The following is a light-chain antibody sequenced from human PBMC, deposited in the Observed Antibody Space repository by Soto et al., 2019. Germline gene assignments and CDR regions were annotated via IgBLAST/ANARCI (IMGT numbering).Light chain of an antibody. Sequence: DILLTQSPSFLSASVGDRVTITCRASQAIVQGRTTYFAWYQQKPGKAPELLIYDASTLEYGVPSRFSGSGSGTEFTLTINSLQPEDFATYYCQQLDTYPLTFGGGTKVEIK. CDR2: DAS. V-gene: IGKV1-9*01. J-gene: IGKJ4*01. CDR1: QAIVQGRTTY. CDR3: QQLDTYPLT.